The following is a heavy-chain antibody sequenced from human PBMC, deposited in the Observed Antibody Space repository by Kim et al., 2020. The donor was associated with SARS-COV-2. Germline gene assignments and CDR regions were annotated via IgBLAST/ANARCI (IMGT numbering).Heavy chain of an antibody. D-gene: IGHD6-19*01. Sequence: RVTISVDTSKNQFSLKLSSVTAADTAVYYCARYSIAVADNEQNEIFAFDIWGQGTMVTVSS. J-gene: IGHJ3*02. V-gene: IGHV4-59*01. CDR3: ARYSIAVADNEQNEIFAFDI.